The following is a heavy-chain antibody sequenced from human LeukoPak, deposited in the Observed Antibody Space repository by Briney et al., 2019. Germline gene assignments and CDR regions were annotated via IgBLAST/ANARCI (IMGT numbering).Heavy chain of an antibody. V-gene: IGHV3-21*01. J-gene: IGHJ4*02. CDR3: ARKPARWNFDY. Sequence: GGSLRLSCAASGFTFSSYSMNWVRQAPGEGLEWVSSISSSSSYIYYADSVKGRFTISRDNAKNSLYLQMNSLRAEDTAVYYCARKPARWNFDYWGQGTLVTVSS. CDR2: ISSSSSYI. CDR1: GFTFSSYS. D-gene: IGHD5-24*01.